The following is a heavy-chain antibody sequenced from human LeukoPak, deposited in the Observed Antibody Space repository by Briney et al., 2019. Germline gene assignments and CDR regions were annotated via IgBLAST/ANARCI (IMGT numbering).Heavy chain of an antibody. CDR3: ARDRWRSGGSGGGDY. D-gene: IGHD2-15*01. J-gene: IGHJ4*02. CDR2: IWYDGSNK. CDR1: GFTFSSYG. V-gene: IGHV3-33*01. Sequence: GGSLRLSCAASGFTFSSYGMHWVRQAPGKGLEWVAVIWYDGSNKYYADSVKGRFSISRDNSKNTLCLQMNSLRAEDTAVYYCARDRWRSGGSGGGDYWGQGTLVTVSS.